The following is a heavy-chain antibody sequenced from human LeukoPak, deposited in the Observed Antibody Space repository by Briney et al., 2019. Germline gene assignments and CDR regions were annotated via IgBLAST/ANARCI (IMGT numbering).Heavy chain of an antibody. CDR3: ARDPDAYGGNGQGAFDI. V-gene: IGHV1-69*13. CDR1: GGTFSSYA. J-gene: IGHJ3*02. Sequence: SVKVSCKASGGTFSSYAISWVRQAPGQGLEWMGGIIPIFGTANYAQKFQGGVTITADESTSTAYMELSSLRSEDTAVYYCARDPDAYGGNGQGAFDIWGQGTMVTVSS. CDR2: IIPIFGTA. D-gene: IGHD4-23*01.